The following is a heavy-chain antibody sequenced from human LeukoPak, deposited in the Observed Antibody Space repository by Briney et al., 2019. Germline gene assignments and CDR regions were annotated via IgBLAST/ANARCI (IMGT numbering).Heavy chain of an antibody. J-gene: IGHJ4*02. Sequence: PSGTLSLTCAVSGGSILTTNWWRWVRQTPGKGLEWIGEVHLSGASNYNPSLKSRVSMSIDKSKNQLSLKLTSVTAADTAMYYCARESGAFSSFGFWGQGTLVTVSS. CDR2: VHLSGAS. V-gene: IGHV4-4*02. D-gene: IGHD1-26*01. CDR3: ARESGAFSSFGF. CDR1: GGSILTTNW.